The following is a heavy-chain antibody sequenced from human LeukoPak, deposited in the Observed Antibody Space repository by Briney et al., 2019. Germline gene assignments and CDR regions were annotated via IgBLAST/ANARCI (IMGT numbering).Heavy chain of an antibody. D-gene: IGHD3-10*01. CDR2: IYFNGKT. Sequence: SETLSLTCTVSGGAITDSNYYWGWIRQPPGEGLEWIGNIYFNGKTFYNESVKSRVTISVDTSKNQFSLKLNSVTAADTAVYYCARQSYGSGSLNWFDPWGQGTLVTVSS. CDR1: GGAITDSNYY. CDR3: ARQSYGSGSLNWFDP. J-gene: IGHJ5*02. V-gene: IGHV4-39*01.